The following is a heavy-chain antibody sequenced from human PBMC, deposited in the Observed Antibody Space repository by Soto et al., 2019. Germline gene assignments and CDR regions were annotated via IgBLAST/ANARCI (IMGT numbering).Heavy chain of an antibody. CDR3: ARDGQWWLRYTTREHYFDY. CDR1: GYTFTSYG. V-gene: IGHV1-18*01. D-gene: IGHD5-12*01. J-gene: IGHJ4*02. CDR2: ISAYNGNT. Sequence: ASVKVSCKASGYTFTSYGISWVRQAPGQGLEWMGWISAYNGNTNYAQKLQGRVTMTTDTSTSTAYMELRSLRSDDTAVYYCARDGQWWLRYTTREHYFDYWGQGTLVTVSS.